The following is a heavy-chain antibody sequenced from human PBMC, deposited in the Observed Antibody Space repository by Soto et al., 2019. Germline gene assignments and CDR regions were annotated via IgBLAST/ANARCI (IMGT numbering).Heavy chain of an antibody. V-gene: IGHV3-30*03. D-gene: IGHD5-18*01. CDR2: ISYDGGLQ. CDR1: GFTFTSYG. CDR3: VSDRGYGHGSVPYS. Sequence: QAHLVESGGGVVQPGRSLRLSCAASGFTFTSYGMHWVRQAPGTRLEWVAVISYDGGLQHYADSVKGRFTISRDNSKTMVLLQMNSLRAEDTAVYYCVSDRGYGHGSVPYSWGQGTLVSVSS. J-gene: IGHJ4*02.